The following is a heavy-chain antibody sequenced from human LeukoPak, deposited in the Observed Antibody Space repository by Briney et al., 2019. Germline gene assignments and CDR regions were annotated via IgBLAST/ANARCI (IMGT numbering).Heavy chain of an antibody. J-gene: IGHJ4*02. CDR1: GFTVSSNS. CDR3: LRGDRRDY. V-gene: IGHV3-21*06. CDR2: IDSSGGYM. Sequence: GGSLRLSCTVSGFTVSSNSMSWVRQAPGKGLEWVSSIDSSGGYMFYADSVKGRFIISRDNAKDSLYLQMNSLRVEDTAVYYCLRGDRRDYWGQGTLVTVSS.